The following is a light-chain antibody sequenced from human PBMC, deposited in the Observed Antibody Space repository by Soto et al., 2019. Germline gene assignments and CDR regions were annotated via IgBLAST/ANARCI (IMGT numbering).Light chain of an antibody. CDR1: QSISSW. CDR3: LQSYTYPWT. J-gene: IGKJ1*01. V-gene: IGKV1-5*03. CDR2: KAS. Sequence: DIQMTQSPSTLSASVGDRVTITCRASQSISSWLAWYQQKPGKAPKLLIYKASSLESGVPSRFSGSGSGTEFTLTISSLQPDDLATYYCLQSYTYPWTFGQGTKVEIK.